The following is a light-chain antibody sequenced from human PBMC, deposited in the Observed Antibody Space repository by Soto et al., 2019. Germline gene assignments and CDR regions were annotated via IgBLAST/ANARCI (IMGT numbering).Light chain of an antibody. J-gene: IGKJ1*01. V-gene: IGKV4-1*01. Sequence: IVMTQSPDSLAVSRGERATINCKSSQSVLYSSNNKKYLAWYQQKPGQPPKLLIYWASTRESGVPDRFSGSGSGTDFTLTISSLQAEDVAVYYCQQYYSTPTWTFGQGTKVEIK. CDR2: WAS. CDR3: QQYYSTPTWT. CDR1: QSVLYSSNNKKY.